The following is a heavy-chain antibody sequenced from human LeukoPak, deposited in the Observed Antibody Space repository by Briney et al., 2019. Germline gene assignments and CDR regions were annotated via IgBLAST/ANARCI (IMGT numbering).Heavy chain of an antibody. D-gene: IGHD6-19*01. CDR3: ARDGIAVAGPLDY. CDR2: ISAYNGNT. Sequence: ASVKVSCKASGYSFISYGISWARQAPGQGLEWMGWISAYNGNTECAQKLQGRVTMTTDTSTSTAYMELRSLRPDDTAVYYCARDGIAVAGPLDYWGQGTLVTVSS. V-gene: IGHV1-18*01. CDR1: GYSFISYG. J-gene: IGHJ4*02.